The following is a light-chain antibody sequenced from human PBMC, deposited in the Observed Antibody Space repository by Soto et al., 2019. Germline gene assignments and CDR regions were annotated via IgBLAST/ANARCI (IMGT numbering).Light chain of an antibody. CDR1: QNVGSF. Sequence: DIQMTQSPSSLSASVGDRVALTYRAGQNVGSFVNWYQQKPAKAPRLLIYATSNLQSGVPSRISGSGSGTEFTLTISSVQPEDFATYFCQQSYSAQYTFGQGTKLAIK. J-gene: IGKJ2*01. CDR3: QQSYSAQYT. V-gene: IGKV1-39*01. CDR2: ATS.